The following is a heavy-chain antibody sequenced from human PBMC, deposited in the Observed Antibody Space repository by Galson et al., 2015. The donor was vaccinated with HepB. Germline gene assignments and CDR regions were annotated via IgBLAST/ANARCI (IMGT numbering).Heavy chain of an antibody. J-gene: IGHJ6*02. CDR3: ARGAPGSYYKKNNYYYGMDV. CDR1: GFTFGSYS. D-gene: IGHD3-10*01. CDR2: ISSSSSYI. Sequence: SLRLSCAASGFTFGSYSMNWVRQAPGKGLEWVSSISSSSSYIYYADSVKGRFTISRDNAKNSLYLQMNSLRAEDTAVYYCARGAPGSYYKKNNYYYGMDVWGQGTTVTVSS. V-gene: IGHV3-21*01.